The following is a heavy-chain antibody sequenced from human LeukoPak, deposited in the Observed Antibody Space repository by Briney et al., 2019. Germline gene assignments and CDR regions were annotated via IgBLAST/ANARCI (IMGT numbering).Heavy chain of an antibody. J-gene: IGHJ4*02. CDR1: GGSISSSSYY. D-gene: IGHD4-17*01. CDR3: TTDRGGVDYGDPFRHFDY. CDR2: IYYSGST. Sequence: SETLSLTCTVSGGSISSSSYYWGWIRQPPGKGLEWIGSIYYSGSTYYNPSLKSRVTISVDTSKNQFSLKLSSVTAEDTAVYYCTTDRGGVDYGDPFRHFDYWGQGTLVTVSS. V-gene: IGHV4-39*07.